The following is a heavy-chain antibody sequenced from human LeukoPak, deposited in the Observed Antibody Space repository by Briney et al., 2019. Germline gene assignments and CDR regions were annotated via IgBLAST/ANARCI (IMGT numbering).Heavy chain of an antibody. J-gene: IGHJ4*02. D-gene: IGHD1-7*01. CDR2: INPSGGST. CDR3: AGSKLELRYHHGY. V-gene: IGHV1-46*01. CDR1: GGTFSSYA. Sequence: ASVKVSCKASGGTFSSYAISWVRQAPGQGLEWMGIINPSGGSTSYAQKFQGRVTMTRDTSTSTVYMELSSLRSEDTAVYYCAGSKLELRYHHGYWGQGTLVTVSS.